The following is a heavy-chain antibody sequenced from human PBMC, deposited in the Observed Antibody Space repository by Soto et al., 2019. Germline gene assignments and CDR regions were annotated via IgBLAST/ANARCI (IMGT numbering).Heavy chain of an antibody. CDR3: ARQSGYDFYGFDY. J-gene: IGHJ4*02. V-gene: IGHV4-59*08. Sequence: SETLSLTCTVSGGSISSYFWSWILQPPGKGLEWIGYIYYSGSTNYNPPLKSRVTISVDTSKNQFSLKLSSVTAADTAVYYCARQSGYDFYGFDYWGQGTLVTVS. CDR2: IYYSGST. D-gene: IGHD5-12*01. CDR1: GGSISSYF.